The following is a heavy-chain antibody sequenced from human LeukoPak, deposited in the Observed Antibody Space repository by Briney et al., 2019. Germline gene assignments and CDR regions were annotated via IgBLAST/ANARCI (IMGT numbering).Heavy chain of an antibody. CDR2: INHSGST. D-gene: IGHD5-18*01. V-gene: IGHV4-34*01. CDR1: GGSFSGYY. Sequence: SETLSLTCAVYGGSFSGYYWSWIRQPPGKGLEWIGEINHSGSTNYNPSLKSRVTISVDTSKNQFSLKLSSVTAAHTAVYYCARGGYSYGYVINWYFDLWGRGTLVTVSS. J-gene: IGHJ2*01. CDR3: ARGGYSYGYVINWYFDL.